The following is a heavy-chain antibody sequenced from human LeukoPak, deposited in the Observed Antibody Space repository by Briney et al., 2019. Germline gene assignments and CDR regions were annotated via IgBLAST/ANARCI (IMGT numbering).Heavy chain of an antibody. J-gene: IGHJ4*02. CDR1: GFTFSDYY. Sequence: PGGSLRLSCAASGFTFSDYYMSWIRQAPGKGLEWVSYISSSGSTIYYADSVRGRFTISRDNAKNSLYLQMNSLRAEDTAVYYCARDPPSRESYWDDYWGQGTLVTVSS. CDR2: ISSSGSTI. V-gene: IGHV3-11*04. CDR3: ARDPPSRESYWDDY. D-gene: IGHD1-26*01.